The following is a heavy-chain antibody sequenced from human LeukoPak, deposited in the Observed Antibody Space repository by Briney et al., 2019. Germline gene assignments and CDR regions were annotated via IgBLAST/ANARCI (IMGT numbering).Heavy chain of an antibody. CDR1: GFTFGNFG. V-gene: IGHV3-23*01. Sequence: GGSLRLSCEASGFTFGNFGMTWVRQAPGKGLQWVSGITGSSTWTYYAASVKGRFTVSRDTSQNTLHLQMNSLRADDTAVYYCARGLVSSGTGYFDLWGRGTLVTVSS. D-gene: IGHD3-10*02. CDR2: ITGSSTWT. CDR3: ARGLVSSGTGYFDL. J-gene: IGHJ2*01.